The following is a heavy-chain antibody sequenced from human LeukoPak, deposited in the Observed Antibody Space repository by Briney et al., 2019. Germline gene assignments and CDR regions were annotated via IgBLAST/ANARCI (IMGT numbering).Heavy chain of an antibody. CDR2: IIPIFGTA. D-gene: IGHD5-18*01. CDR3: ARSPSGGYSDPIDY. Sequence: SVKVSCKASGGTFHTYTINWVRQAPGQGLECMGGIIPIFGTANYAQKFQGRVTITTDEATSTVYMGLSSLRSEDTAVYYCARSPSGGYSDPIDYWGQGTLVTVSS. J-gene: IGHJ4*02. CDR1: GGTFHTYT. V-gene: IGHV1-69*05.